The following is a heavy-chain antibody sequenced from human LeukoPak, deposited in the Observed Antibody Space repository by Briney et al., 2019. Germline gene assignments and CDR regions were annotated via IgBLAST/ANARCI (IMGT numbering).Heavy chain of an antibody. CDR1: GYSISSGYY. Sequence: PSETLSLTCAVSGYSISSGYYWGWIRPPPGKGLEGIGNIYHSGSTYYNPSLKRRVTIPVDTAKSQFSLKLSSVTAADTAVYYCARHESGYDSSGYYDFDYWGQGTLVTVSS. D-gene: IGHD3-22*01. CDR3: ARHESGYDSSGYYDFDY. J-gene: IGHJ4*02. V-gene: IGHV4-38-2*01. CDR2: IYHSGST.